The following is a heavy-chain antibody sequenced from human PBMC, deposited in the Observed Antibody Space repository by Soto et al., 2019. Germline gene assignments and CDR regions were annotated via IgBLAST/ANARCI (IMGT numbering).Heavy chain of an antibody. J-gene: IGHJ4*02. V-gene: IGHV3-66*01. D-gene: IGHD6-19*01. CDR3: ARGPTGIAVAGEDY. CDR2: IYSGGST. CDR1: GFTVSSNY. Sequence: GGSLRLSCAASGFTVSSNYMSWVRQAPGKGLEWVSVIYSGGSTYYADSVKGRFTISRDNSKNTLYLQMNSLRAEDTAVYYCARGPTGIAVAGEDYWGQGTLVTVSS.